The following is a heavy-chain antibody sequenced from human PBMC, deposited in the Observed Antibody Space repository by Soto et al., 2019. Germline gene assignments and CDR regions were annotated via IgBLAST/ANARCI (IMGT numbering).Heavy chain of an antibody. CDR3: AREYCSGSSCYGVNWGMDV. V-gene: IGHV1-2*04. J-gene: IGHJ6*02. CDR1: GYTFTGYY. Sequence: QVQLVQSGAEVKKPGASVKVSCKASGYTFTGYYMHWVRQAPGQGLEWMGWINPNSGGTNYAQKFQGCVTMTRDTSIITAYMELSRLRSDDTAVYYCAREYCSGSSCYGVNWGMDVWGQGTTVTVSS. D-gene: IGHD2-15*01. CDR2: INPNSGGT.